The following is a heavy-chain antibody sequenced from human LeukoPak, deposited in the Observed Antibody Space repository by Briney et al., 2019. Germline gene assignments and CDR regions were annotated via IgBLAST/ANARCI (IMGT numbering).Heavy chain of an antibody. Sequence: GASVKVSCKVSGYTLTELSMHWVRQAPGKGLEWMGGFDPEDGETIYAQKFQGRVTMTEDTSTDTAYMELSSLRSEDTAVYYCATAVPLTGTTRYYYYYYGMDVWGQGTTVTVSS. CDR2: FDPEDGET. CDR3: ATAVPLTGTTRYYYYYYGMDV. J-gene: IGHJ6*02. CDR1: GYTLTELS. V-gene: IGHV1-24*01. D-gene: IGHD1-20*01.